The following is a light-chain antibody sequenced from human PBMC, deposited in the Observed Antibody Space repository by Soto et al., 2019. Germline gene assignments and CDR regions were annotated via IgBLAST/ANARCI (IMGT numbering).Light chain of an antibody. V-gene: IGKV1-39*01. CDR3: QQTYTAGDT. CDR1: QSISYY. Sequence: DIQMTQSPSSLSASVGDTVTITCRTSQSISYYLNWYQHKPGKAPTLLIFAGSSLQTGVPSRFSGSGSGTEFTLTISSLQPEDFAYYYCQQTYTAGDTFGQGTRLDMK. J-gene: IGKJ5*01. CDR2: AGS.